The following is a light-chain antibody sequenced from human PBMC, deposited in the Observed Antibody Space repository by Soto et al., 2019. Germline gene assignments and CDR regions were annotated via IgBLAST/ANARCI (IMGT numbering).Light chain of an antibody. CDR1: QSLLFRNVYNY. CDR2: LGF. J-gene: IGKJ5*01. CDR3: MQTLQAPNA. Sequence: DIVLTQSPLSLPVTPGEPASISCRDSQSLLFRNVYNYLDWYLQKPGQSPQILIYLGFNRVSGVPDRFSGSGSGTAFTLEISRVEADDVGVYLCMQTLQAPNAFGHGTRLDIK. V-gene: IGKV2-28*01.